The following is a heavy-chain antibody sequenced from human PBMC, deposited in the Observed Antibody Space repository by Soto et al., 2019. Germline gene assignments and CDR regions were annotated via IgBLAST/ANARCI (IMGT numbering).Heavy chain of an antibody. D-gene: IGHD3-10*01. V-gene: IGHV3-33*01. J-gene: IGHJ6*02. CDR3: ARDTDYYGSGSYYSAGEYYYYYGMDV. CDR1: GFTFSSYG. Sequence: QVQLVESGGGVVQPGRSLRLSCAASGFTFSSYGMHWVRQAPGKGLEWVAVIWYDGSNKYYADSVKGRFTISRDNSKNALYLQMNSLRAEDTAVYYCARDTDYYGSGSYYSAGEYYYYYGMDVWGQGTTVTVSS. CDR2: IWYDGSNK.